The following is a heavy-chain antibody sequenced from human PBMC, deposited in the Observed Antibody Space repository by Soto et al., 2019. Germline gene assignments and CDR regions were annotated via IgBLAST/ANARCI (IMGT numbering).Heavy chain of an antibody. J-gene: IGHJ5*02. V-gene: IGHV1-69*01. CDR1: GGTFSSYA. CDR3: ARTPYSITMIVVVITGWFDP. CDR2: IIPIFGTA. Sequence: QVQLVQSGAEVKKPGSSVKVSCKASGGTFSSYAISWVRQAPGQGLEWMGGIIPIFGTANYAQKFQGRVTITADESTSTAYMELISLRSEDTAVYYCARTPYSITMIVVVITGWFDPWGQGTLVTVSS. D-gene: IGHD3-22*01.